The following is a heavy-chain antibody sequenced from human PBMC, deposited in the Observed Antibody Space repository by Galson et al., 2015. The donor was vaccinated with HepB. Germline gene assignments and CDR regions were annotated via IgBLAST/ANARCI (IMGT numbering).Heavy chain of an antibody. J-gene: IGHJ4*02. V-gene: IGHV1-2*02. CDR2: INPNSGGT. CDR3: ARDRRFLEWLSPFDY. D-gene: IGHD3-3*01. CDR1: GSTFTGYY. Sequence: SVKVSCKASGSTFTGYYMHWVRQAPGQGLEWMGWINPNSGGTNYAQKFQGRVTMTRDTSISTAYMELSRLRSDDTAVYYCARDRRFLEWLSPFDYWGQGTLVTVSS.